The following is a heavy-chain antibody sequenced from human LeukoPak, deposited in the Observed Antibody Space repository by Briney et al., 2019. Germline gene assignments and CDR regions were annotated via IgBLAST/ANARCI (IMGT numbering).Heavy chain of an antibody. D-gene: IGHD4-11*01. V-gene: IGHV4-59*01. CDR3: ARIQSHYYYYMDV. Sequence: KSSETLSLTCTVSGGSISSYYWSWIRQPPGKGLEWIGYIYYSGSTNYNPSLKSRVTISVDTSKNQFSLKLSSVTAADTAVCYCARIQSHYYYYMDVWGKGTTVTVSS. CDR2: IYYSGST. J-gene: IGHJ6*03. CDR1: GGSISSYY.